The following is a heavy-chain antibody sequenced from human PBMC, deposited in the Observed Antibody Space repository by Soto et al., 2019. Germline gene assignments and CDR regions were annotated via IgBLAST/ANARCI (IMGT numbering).Heavy chain of an antibody. V-gene: IGHV4-30-4*01. J-gene: IGHJ5*02. CDR2: IDYSGST. Sequence: SETLSLTCTVSDGSISSGDYYWTWIRQPPGKGLEWIGYIDYSGSTYYTPSLKNRVNILVDRSKNQYSLKLTSVTAADTAVYYCARDRCTTTSCYSWFDPWGQGTLVTVSS. D-gene: IGHD2-2*01. CDR3: ARDRCTTTSCYSWFDP. CDR1: DGSISSGDYY.